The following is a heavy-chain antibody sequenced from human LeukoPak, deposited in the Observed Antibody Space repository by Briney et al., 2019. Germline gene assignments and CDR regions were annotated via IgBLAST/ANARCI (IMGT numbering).Heavy chain of an antibody. CDR3: ARYGRIAVAGTEDY. Sequence: GASVKVSCKASGYTFSSYDINWVRQATGQGLEWMGWMNPNSGNTGYAQKFQGRVTMTRNTSISTAYMKLSSLRSEDTAVYYCARYGRIAVAGTEDYWGQGTLVTVSS. CDR1: GYTFSSYD. D-gene: IGHD6-19*01. CDR2: MNPNSGNT. J-gene: IGHJ4*02. V-gene: IGHV1-8*01.